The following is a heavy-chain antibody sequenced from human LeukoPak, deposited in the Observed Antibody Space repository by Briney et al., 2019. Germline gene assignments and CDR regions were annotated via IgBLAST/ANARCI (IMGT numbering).Heavy chain of an antibody. J-gene: IGHJ6*02. CDR2: ISGSGGST. CDR3: ANRHTAMVSYYYYGMDV. Sequence: PGGPLRLSCAASGFTFSSYAMSWVRQAPGKGLEWVSAISGSGGSTYYADSVKGRFTISRDNSKNTPYLQMNSLRAEDTAVYYCANRHTAMVSYYYYGMDVWGQGTTVTVSS. D-gene: IGHD5-18*01. CDR1: GFTFSSYA. V-gene: IGHV3-23*01.